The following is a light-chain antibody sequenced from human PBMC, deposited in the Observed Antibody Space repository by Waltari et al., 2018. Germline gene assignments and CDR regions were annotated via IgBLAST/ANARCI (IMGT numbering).Light chain of an antibody. V-gene: IGKV3D-15*01. CDR2: TAS. Sequence: ELVMTQSPATLSVSPGERVTLSCRASQYIGTNLAWYQQKPGQAPRLLLYTASTRATGIPARFSGSGSGTDFTLTISGLQSEDFAVYYCEQYNNWPPCTFGQGTRLEI. J-gene: IGKJ2*02. CDR1: QYIGTN. CDR3: EQYNNWPPCT.